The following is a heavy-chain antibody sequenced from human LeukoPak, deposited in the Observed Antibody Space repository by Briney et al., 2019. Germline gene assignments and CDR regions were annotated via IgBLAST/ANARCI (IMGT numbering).Heavy chain of an antibody. CDR1: GFTFSSYG. V-gene: IGHV3-30*18. CDR2: ISYDGSNK. J-gene: IGHJ6*04. Sequence: GGSLRLSCAASGFTFSSYGMHWVRQAPGKGLEWVAVISYDGSNKYYADSVKGRFTISRDNSRNTLYLQMNSLRAEDTAVYYCAKPPLRYFDWLDPNGMDVWGKGTTVTVSS. D-gene: IGHD3-9*01. CDR3: AKPPLRYFDWLDPNGMDV.